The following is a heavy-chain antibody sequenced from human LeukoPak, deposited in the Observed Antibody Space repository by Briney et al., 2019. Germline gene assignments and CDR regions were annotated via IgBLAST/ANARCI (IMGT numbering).Heavy chain of an antibody. Sequence: GGSLRLSRAASGFTFCISLVIGAPPAPGEGLEWVANINRDGGQKYYLDSAKGRFTISRDNADNSLYLQMDGLRAEDTAVYYCATNPRAYAVLLAYWGQGTLVTVSS. V-gene: IGHV3-7*01. CDR1: GFTFCISL. CDR2: INRDGGQK. D-gene: IGHD4/OR15-4a*01. J-gene: IGHJ4*02. CDR3: ATNPRAYAVLLAY.